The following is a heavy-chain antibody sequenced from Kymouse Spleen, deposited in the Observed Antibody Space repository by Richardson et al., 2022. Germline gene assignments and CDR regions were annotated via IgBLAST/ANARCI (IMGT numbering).Heavy chain of an antibody. Sequence: QLQLQESGPGLVKPSETLSLTCTVSGGSISSSSYYWGWIRQPPGKGLEWIGSIYYSGSTYYNPSLKSRVTISVDTSKNQFSLKLSSVTAADTAVYYCARHVVVVPAAFYYYYGMDVWGQGTTVTVSS. CDR3: ARHVVVVPAAFYYYYGMDV. CDR2: IYYSGST. CDR1: GGSISSSSYY. J-gene: IGHJ6*02. V-gene: IGHV4-39*01. D-gene: IGHD2-2*02.